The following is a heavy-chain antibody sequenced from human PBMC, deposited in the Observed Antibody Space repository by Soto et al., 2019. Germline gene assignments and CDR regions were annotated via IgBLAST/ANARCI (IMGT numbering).Heavy chain of an antibody. J-gene: IGHJ6*03. CDR3: TKILTGYYWLGDYYYMDV. D-gene: IGHD3-9*01. CDR1: GDSFTSYD. V-gene: IGHV1-8*01. CDR2: MNPNSGNT. Sequence: GTSVKLSCEACGDSFTSYDINWVRQATRQGLEWMGWMNPNSGNTGYAQKFQGRVTMTRNTSISTAYMELSSLRSEDTAVYYCTKILTGYYWLGDYYYMDVWGKGTTVTVSS.